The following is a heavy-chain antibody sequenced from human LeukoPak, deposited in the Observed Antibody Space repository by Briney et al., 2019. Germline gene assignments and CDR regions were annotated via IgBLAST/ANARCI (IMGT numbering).Heavy chain of an antibody. CDR3: ARPHDRSGFYFDY. CDR1: GGSFSGYY. J-gene: IGHJ4*02. CDR2: IYYSGTT. D-gene: IGHD3-22*01. V-gene: IGHV4-59*01. Sequence: SETLSLTCAVYGGSFSGYYWSWIRQPPGKGLEWIGYIYYSGTTHYNPSLKSRVTISVDTSKNQFSLKVTSVTAADTAVYYCARPHDRSGFYFDYWGQGILVTVSS.